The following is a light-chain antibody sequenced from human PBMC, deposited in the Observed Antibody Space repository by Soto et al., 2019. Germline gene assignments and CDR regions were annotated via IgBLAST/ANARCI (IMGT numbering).Light chain of an antibody. V-gene: IGLV2-14*01. CDR1: SSDVGGYNY. J-gene: IGLJ1*01. Sequence: QSVLTQPASVSGSPGQSITISCTGTSSDVGGYNYVSWYQQHPGKAPKLMIYDVSNRPSGVSNRFSGSKSGNTASLTISGLQAEDDADYYCSSYTSSSTHYVFGTGTKFTVL. CDR2: DVS. CDR3: SSYTSSSTHYV.